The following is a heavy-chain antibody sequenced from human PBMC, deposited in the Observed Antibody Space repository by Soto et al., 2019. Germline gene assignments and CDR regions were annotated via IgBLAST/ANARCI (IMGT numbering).Heavy chain of an antibody. CDR2: RYYSEST. CDR1: GGSITTGGYY. Sequence: PSETLSLTCTVSGGSITTGGYYWSWIRQLPGKGLEWIGHRYYSESTYYNPSLKTRCSISLDTSKNQFSMKLSFVTAADTAMYYCARTKCSGGSCYSWSLDYWGQGTPVTVSS. V-gene: IGHV4-31*03. J-gene: IGHJ4*02. D-gene: IGHD2-15*01. CDR3: ARTKCSGGSCYSWSLDY.